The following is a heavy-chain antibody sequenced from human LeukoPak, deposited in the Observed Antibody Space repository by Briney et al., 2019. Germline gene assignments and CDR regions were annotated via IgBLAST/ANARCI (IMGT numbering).Heavy chain of an antibody. D-gene: IGHD6-13*01. J-gene: IGHJ4*02. CDR2: INPNSGGT. CDR1: GYTFTGYY. CDR3: AGIAAAATFDY. V-gene: IGHV1-2*02. Sequence: ASVKVSCKASGYTFTGYYMHRVREAPGQGLEWRGCINPNSGGTNYAQKFQGRVTMTRDTSVSTAYMELSRLRSDDTAVYYCAGIAAAATFDYWGQGTLVTVSS.